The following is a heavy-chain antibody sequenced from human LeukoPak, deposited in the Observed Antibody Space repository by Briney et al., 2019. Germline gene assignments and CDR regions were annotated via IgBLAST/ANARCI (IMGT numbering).Heavy chain of an antibody. CDR3: AKASVRRFSGSPDY. CDR2: IRYDGSNK. J-gene: IGHJ4*02. V-gene: IGHV3-30*02. D-gene: IGHD1-26*01. CDR1: GFTFSSYG. Sequence: PGGSLRLSCAASGFTFSSYGMHWVRQAPGKGLEWVAFIRYDGSNKYYADSVKGRFTISRDNSKNTLYLQMNSLRAEDTAVYYCAKASVRRFSGSPDYWGQGTLVTVSS.